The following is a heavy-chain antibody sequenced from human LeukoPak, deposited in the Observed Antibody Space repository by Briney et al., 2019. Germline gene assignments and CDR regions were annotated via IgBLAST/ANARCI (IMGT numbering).Heavy chain of an antibody. V-gene: IGHV4-34*01. CDR3: ARYTYCSSTSCPRNDAFDI. CDR1: GGSFSGYY. J-gene: IGHJ3*02. D-gene: IGHD2-2*01. Sequence: PSETLSLTCAVYGGSFSGYYWSWIRQPPGNGLEWIGEINHSVSTNYNPSLKSRVTISVDTSKNQFSLKLSSVTAADTAVYYCARYTYCSSTSCPRNDAFDIWGQGTMVTVSS. CDR2: INHSVST.